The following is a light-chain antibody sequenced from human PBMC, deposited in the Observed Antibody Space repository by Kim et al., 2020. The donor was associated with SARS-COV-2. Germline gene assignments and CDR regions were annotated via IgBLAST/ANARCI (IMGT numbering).Light chain of an antibody. J-gene: IGKJ5*01. CDR2: GAS. Sequence: VSPGERATLSCRASQSVSSKLAWYQQTPGQAPRLLIYGASARATGIPARFSGSASGTEFTVTISSLQSEDFAVYYCQQYNNWPITFGKGTRLEIK. CDR3: QQYNNWPIT. V-gene: IGKV3-15*01. CDR1: QSVSSK.